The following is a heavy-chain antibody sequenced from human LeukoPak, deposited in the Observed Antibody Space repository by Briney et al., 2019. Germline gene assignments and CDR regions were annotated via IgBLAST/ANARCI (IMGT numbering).Heavy chain of an antibody. CDR1: GFTFSSHA. Sequence: GGPLRLSCAASGFTFSSHALSWVRQAPGKGLEWVSSLSGSGYNTYYADSVKGRFTISRDNSKNTVYLQMNSLRAEDTAVYYCAKDPYGTRYFDSWGQGTLVTVSS. CDR3: AKDPYGTRYFDS. CDR2: LSGSGYNT. D-gene: IGHD2-2*01. J-gene: IGHJ4*02. V-gene: IGHV3-23*01.